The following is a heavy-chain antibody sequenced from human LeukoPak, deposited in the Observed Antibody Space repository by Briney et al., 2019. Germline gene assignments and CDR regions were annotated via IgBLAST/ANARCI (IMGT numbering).Heavy chain of an antibody. CDR2: IYYSGST. Sequence: SETLSLTCTVSGGSISSSSYYWGWIRQPPGKGLEWIRSIYYSGSTYYNPSLKSRVTISVDTSKNQFSLKLSSVAAADTAVYYCARDLRYCGGDCQHSGYYYYGMDVWGQGTTVTVSS. V-gene: IGHV4-39*07. CDR1: GGSISSSSYY. J-gene: IGHJ6*02. D-gene: IGHD2-21*02. CDR3: ARDLRYCGGDCQHSGYYYYGMDV.